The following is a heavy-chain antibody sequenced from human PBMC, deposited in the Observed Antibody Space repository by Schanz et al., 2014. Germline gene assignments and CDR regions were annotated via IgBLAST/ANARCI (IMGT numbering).Heavy chain of an antibody. J-gene: IGHJ4*02. Sequence: EVQLVESGGGVVRPGGSLRLSCAASGFIFSNSWMSWVRQAPGKGLEWVANIGDDGADKYYLDSVRGRFTISRDNTKNSLYLQMNGLRAEDTAVFYCARDGAELYYFDDWGQGTLVTVSS. CDR2: IGDDGADK. CDR1: GFIFSNSW. V-gene: IGHV3-7*01. CDR3: ARDGAELYYFDD. D-gene: IGHD1-1*01.